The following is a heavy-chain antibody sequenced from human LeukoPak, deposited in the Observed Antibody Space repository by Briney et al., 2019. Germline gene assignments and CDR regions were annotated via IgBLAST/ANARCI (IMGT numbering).Heavy chain of an antibody. CDR2: IRYEGSNK. V-gene: IGHV3-30*02. J-gene: IGHJ4*02. Sequence: GGSLRLSCAASGFTFISYVMHWGRQAPGKGLEGVAFIRYEGSNKYYADSVKGRFTISRDNSKNTLYLQMNSLSAEDTAVYYCAKDQGIAAAGIDVDYWGQGTLVTVSS. CDR3: AKDQGIAAAGIDVDY. D-gene: IGHD6-13*01. CDR1: GFTFISYV.